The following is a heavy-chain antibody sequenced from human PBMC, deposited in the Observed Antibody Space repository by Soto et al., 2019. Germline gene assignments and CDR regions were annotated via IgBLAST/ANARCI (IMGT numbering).Heavy chain of an antibody. Sequence: EVQLVESGGGLVQPGGSLRLSCAASGFTFSSYWMHWVRQAPGKGLVWVSRINSDGNSTSYADSVKGRFTISRDNAKNTLYLQMNSPRAEDTAVYYCAVAVAGPTAIGYWGQGTLVTVSS. CDR1: GFTFSSYW. CDR2: INSDGNST. CDR3: AVAVAGPTAIGY. V-gene: IGHV3-74*01. D-gene: IGHD6-19*01. J-gene: IGHJ4*02.